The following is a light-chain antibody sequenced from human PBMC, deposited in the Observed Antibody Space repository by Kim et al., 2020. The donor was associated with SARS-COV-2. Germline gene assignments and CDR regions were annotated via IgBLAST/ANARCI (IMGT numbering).Light chain of an antibody. CDR2: QDS. CDR1: KLGDKY. CDR3: QAWDSSTAAV. J-gene: IGLJ2*01. Sequence: SYELTQPPSVSVSPGQTASITCSGDKLGDKYACWYQQKPGQSPVLVIYQDSKRPSGIPERFSGSNSGNTATLTISGTQAMDEADYYCQAWDSSTAAVCGGGTQLTVL. V-gene: IGLV3-1*01.